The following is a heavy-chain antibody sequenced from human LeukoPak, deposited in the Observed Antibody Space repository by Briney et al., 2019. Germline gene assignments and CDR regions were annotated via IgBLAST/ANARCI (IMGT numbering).Heavy chain of an antibody. J-gene: IGHJ4*02. D-gene: IGHD3-22*01. V-gene: IGHV3-11*06. CDR1: GFTFSDYY. Sequence: GGSLRLSCAASGFTFSDYYMSWIRQAPGKGLEWVSYISSSSSYANYADSVKGRFTISRDNAKNSLYLQMNSLRAEDTAVYNCARGFYDSSGYFYYFDYWGQGTLVTVSS. CDR3: ARGFYDSSGYFYYFDY. CDR2: ISSSSSYA.